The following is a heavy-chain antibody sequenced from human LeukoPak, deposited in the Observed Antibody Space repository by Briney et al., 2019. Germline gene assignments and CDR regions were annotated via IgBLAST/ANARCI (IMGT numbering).Heavy chain of an antibody. CDR2: ISSSGSA. CDR3: ASASSDEQRLDVAYFDY. Sequence: PSQTLSLTCTVSGGSINTGSYYWSWIRQPAGKGLEWIGRISSSGSANYNPSLKSRVTISVDTSKNQFSLKLSSVTAADTAVYYCASASSDEQRLDVAYFDYWGQGTLVTVSS. CDR1: GGSINTGSYY. D-gene: IGHD6-25*01. J-gene: IGHJ4*02. V-gene: IGHV4-61*02.